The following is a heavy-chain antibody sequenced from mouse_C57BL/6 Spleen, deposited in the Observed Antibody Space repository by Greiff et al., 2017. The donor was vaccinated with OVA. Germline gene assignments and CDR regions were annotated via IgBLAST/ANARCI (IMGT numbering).Heavy chain of an antibody. CDR3: ARQGNDGWFAY. V-gene: IGHV5-2*01. CDR2: INSDGGST. Sequence: DVKLVESGGGLVQPGESLKLSCESNEYEFPSHDMSWVRKTPEQRLELVAAINSDGGSTYYPETMEGRFIISRDNTKKTLYLQMRSLRSEDTALYYCARQGNDGWFAYWGQGTLVTVSA. J-gene: IGHJ3*01. CDR1: EYEFPSHD. D-gene: IGHD2-2*01.